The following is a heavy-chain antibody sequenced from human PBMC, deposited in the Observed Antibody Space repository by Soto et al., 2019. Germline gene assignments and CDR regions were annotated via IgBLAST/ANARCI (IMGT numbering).Heavy chain of an antibody. CDR1: GFSLTTSGVG. CDR2: IYWDDDK. D-gene: IGHD3-3*01. Sequence: QITLNESGPTQVKPRQTLTLTCTFSGFSLTTSGVGVGWIRQSPGKAPEWLALIYWDDDKRYSPSLKSRLINTKDTSKNQVVLTMADLDPADTATYYCAHRVLRTVFGLVTTTAIYFDFWGQGTPVAVSS. V-gene: IGHV2-5*02. CDR3: AHRVLRTVFGLVTTTAIYFDF. J-gene: IGHJ4*02.